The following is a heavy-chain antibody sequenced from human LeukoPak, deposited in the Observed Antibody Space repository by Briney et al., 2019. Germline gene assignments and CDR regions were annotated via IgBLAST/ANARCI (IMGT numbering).Heavy chain of an antibody. CDR3: ASGHGMYQLLSYFDY. Sequence: TAKVSCKASGGTFSSYAISWVRQAPGQGLEWMGGIIPIFGTANYAQTFQGRVTITADESTSTAYMELSSLRSEDTAVYYCASGHGMYQLLSYFDYWGQGTLVTVSS. CDR1: GGTFSSYA. D-gene: IGHD2-2*01. CDR2: IIPIFGTA. J-gene: IGHJ4*02. V-gene: IGHV1-69*13.